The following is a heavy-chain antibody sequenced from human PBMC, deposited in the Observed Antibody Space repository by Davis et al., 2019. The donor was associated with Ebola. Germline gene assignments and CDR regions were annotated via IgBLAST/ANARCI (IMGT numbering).Heavy chain of an antibody. J-gene: IGHJ6*02. CDR2: IYYSGST. V-gene: IGHV4-59*11. D-gene: IGHD2-2*01. CDR3: ARVYCSSTSWHSRYDFWSPTYYYYGMDV. Sequence: PSETLSLTCTVSGGSISSHYWSWIRQPPGKGLEWIGYIYYSGSTNYNPSLKSRVTISVDTSKNQFSLKLSSVTAADTAVYYCARVYCSSTSWHSRYDFWSPTYYYYGMDVWGQGTTVTVSS. CDR1: GGSISSHY.